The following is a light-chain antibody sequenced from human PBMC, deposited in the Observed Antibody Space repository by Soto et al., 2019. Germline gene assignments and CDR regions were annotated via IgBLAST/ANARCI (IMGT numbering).Light chain of an antibody. V-gene: IGLV2-23*02. Sequence: QSALTQPASVSGSPGQSITVSCTGTSTDVGTYNLVSWYQQHPGKAPKLIIYEVIKRSSGVSNRFSGSKSGNTASLTISGLQAEDEADYYCCSYAGSRTVIFGGGTKLTVL. CDR3: CSYAGSRTVI. CDR1: STDVGTYNL. CDR2: EVI. J-gene: IGLJ2*01.